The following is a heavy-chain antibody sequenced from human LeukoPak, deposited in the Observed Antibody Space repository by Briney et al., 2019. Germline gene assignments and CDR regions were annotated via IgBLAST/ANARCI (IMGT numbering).Heavy chain of an antibody. Sequence: SETPSLTCAVSGGSISSGGYSWSWIRQPPGKGLEWIGYIYYSGSTYYNPSLKSRVTISVDTSKNQFSLKLSSVTAADTAVYYCARGLYCSGGSCYFTNYYMDVWGKGTTVTVSS. CDR1: GGSISSGGYS. V-gene: IGHV4-30-4*07. CDR3: ARGLYCSGGSCYFTNYYMDV. J-gene: IGHJ6*03. D-gene: IGHD2-15*01. CDR2: IYYSGST.